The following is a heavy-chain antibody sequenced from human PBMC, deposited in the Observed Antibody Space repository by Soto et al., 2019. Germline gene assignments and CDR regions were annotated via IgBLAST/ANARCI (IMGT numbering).Heavy chain of an antibody. CDR3: AKVHYGDYDSLDY. J-gene: IGHJ4*02. V-gene: IGHV1-69*13. CDR1: GGTFSSYA. CDR2: IIPIFGTA. Sequence: SVKVSCKASGGTFSSYAISWVRQAPGQGLEWMGGIIPIFGTANYAQKFQGRVTITADESTSTAYMELSSLRSEDTAVYYCAKVHYGDYDSLDYWGQGTLVTVSS. D-gene: IGHD4-17*01.